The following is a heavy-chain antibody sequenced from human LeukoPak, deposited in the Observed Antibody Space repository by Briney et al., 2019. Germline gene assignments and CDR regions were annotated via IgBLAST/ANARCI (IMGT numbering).Heavy chain of an antibody. CDR2: INHSGST. Sequence: SETLSRTCAVYGGSFSGYYWSWIRQPPGKGLEWIGEINHSGSTNYNPSLKSRVTISVDTSKNQFSLKLSSVTAADTAVYYCARGLGEQQLGAFDIWGQGTMVTVSS. V-gene: IGHV4-34*01. CDR3: ARGLGEQQLGAFDI. CDR1: GGSFSGYY. D-gene: IGHD6-13*01. J-gene: IGHJ3*02.